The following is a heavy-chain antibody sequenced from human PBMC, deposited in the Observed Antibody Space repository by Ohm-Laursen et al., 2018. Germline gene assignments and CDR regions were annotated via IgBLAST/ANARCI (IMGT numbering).Heavy chain of an antibody. Sequence: SLRLSCAASGFTVSSNYMSWVRQAPGKGLEWVSVIYSGGSTYYADSVKGRLTISRDNSKNTLYLQMNSLRAEDTAVYYCARADGDYEDNWFDPWGQGTLVTVSS. J-gene: IGHJ5*02. CDR1: GFTVSSNY. CDR3: ARADGDYEDNWFDP. CDR2: IYSGGST. D-gene: IGHD4-17*01. V-gene: IGHV3-66*01.